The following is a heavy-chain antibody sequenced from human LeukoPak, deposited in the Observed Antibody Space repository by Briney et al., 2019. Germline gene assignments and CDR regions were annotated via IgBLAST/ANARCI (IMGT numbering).Heavy chain of an antibody. CDR3: ARATGFSPDY. CDR1: GLTFSSYA. V-gene: IGHV3-30-3*01. CDR2: ISYDGSNK. Sequence: GGSLRLSCAASGLTFSSYAMHWVRQAPGKGLEWVAVISYDGSNKYYADSVKGRFTISRDNSKNTLYLQMNSLRAEDTAVYYCARATGFSPDYWGQGTLVTVSS. J-gene: IGHJ4*02. D-gene: IGHD3-3*01.